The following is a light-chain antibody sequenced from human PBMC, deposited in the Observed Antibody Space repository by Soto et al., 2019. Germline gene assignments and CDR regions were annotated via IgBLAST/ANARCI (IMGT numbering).Light chain of an antibody. J-gene: IGLJ2*01. CDR3: SFYAGVNTVI. CDR2: EVT. CDR1: SSDVGGYDY. Sequence: QSALTQPPSASGSPGQSVTISCTGTSSDVGGYDYVSWYQQQSGKAPKLSIYEVTKRPSGVPDRFSGSNSGNTASLTVSGLQAEDEADYYCSFYAGVNTVIFVAGTQLTVL. V-gene: IGLV2-8*01.